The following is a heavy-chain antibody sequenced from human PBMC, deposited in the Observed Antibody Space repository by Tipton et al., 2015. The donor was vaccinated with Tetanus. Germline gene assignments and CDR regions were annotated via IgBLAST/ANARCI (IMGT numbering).Heavy chain of an antibody. V-gene: IGHV3-21*01. D-gene: IGHD5-18*01. CDR3: ARQRVAYSSTWYDS. Sequence: SLRLSCAASGFTFSSFGMTWVRQAPGKGLEWVSSISGGSDYMYYGDSVRGRFTISRDNAKNSLFLQMNSLRAEDTAVYYCARQRVAYSSTWYDSWGQGTLVTVSS. J-gene: IGHJ5*01. CDR1: GFTFSSFG. CDR2: ISGGSDYM.